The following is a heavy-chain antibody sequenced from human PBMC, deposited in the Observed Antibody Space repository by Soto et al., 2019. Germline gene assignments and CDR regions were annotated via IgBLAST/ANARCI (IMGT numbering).Heavy chain of an antibody. CDR1: GFTFSSYA. D-gene: IGHD2-21*01. Sequence: QVQLVESGGGVVQPGRSLRLSCAASGFTFSSYAMHWVRQAPGKGLEWVAVISYDGSNKYYADSVKGRFTISRDNSKNTLYLLMNSLRAEDTAVYYCATTGDGSFGYWGQGTLVTVSS. CDR3: ATTGDGSFGY. CDR2: ISYDGSNK. J-gene: IGHJ4*02. V-gene: IGHV3-30-3*01.